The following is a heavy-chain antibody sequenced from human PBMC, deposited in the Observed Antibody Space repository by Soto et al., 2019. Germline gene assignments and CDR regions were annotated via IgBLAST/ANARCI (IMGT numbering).Heavy chain of an antibody. CDR2: IYWDDDK. CDR1: GFSLISTRVA. D-gene: IGHD6-19*01. V-gene: IGHV2-5*02. CDR3: AHSVVAGLGYYFDY. J-gene: IGHJ4*02. Sequence: QITLKESGPTLVKPTQTLTLTCTFSGFSLISTRVAVGWIRQPPGEALEWLALIYWDDDKRYSPFLKSRLTITKDTSKHQVVLTMTNMDPVDTATYYCAHSVVAGLGYYFDYWGQGTLVTVSS.